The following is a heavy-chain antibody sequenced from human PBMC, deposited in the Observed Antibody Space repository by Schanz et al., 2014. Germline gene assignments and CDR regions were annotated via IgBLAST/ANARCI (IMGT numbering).Heavy chain of an antibody. V-gene: IGHV3-66*02. D-gene: IGHD3-22*01. CDR1: GFAVDNYY. Sequence: EVQLLESGGGLVQPGGSLRLSCAASGFAVDNYYMSCVRQAPGRGLEWVSIIFTDGRTYYADSVKGRFTISRDNSKNTLYLQMNSLRPEDTAVYYCVSVYDSSGYVSFNYWGQGTLVTVSA. J-gene: IGHJ4*02. CDR2: IFTDGRT. CDR3: VSVYDSSGYVSFNY.